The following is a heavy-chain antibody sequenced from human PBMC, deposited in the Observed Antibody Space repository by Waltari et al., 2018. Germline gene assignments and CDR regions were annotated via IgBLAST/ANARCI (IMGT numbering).Heavy chain of an antibody. Sequence: QVQLQESGPGLVKPSQTLSLTCTVSGGSISSGTYYWSRIRQPAGKGLEWIGRIYSNGKTNYNPSLKSRVTISVDTSKNQYSLKLSSVSAADTAVYYCARDGGYSYGYIGYWGQGTLVTVSS. D-gene: IGHD5-18*01. CDR2: IYSNGKT. CDR3: ARDGGYSYGYIGY. J-gene: IGHJ4*02. CDR1: GGSISSGTYY. V-gene: IGHV4-61*02.